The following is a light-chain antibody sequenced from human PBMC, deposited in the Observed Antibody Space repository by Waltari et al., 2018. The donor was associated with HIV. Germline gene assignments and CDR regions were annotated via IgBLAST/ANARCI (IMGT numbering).Light chain of an antibody. CDR3: CSYAGSSTVV. Sequence: QSALTQPASVSGSPGQSITISCTGTSSDVGSYNLVSWYQQHPGKAPKLMIYECSKRPSGVSNRFSGSTSGNTASLTISGLQAEDEADYYCCSYAGSSTVVFGGGTKLTVL. V-gene: IGLV2-23*01. CDR2: ECS. J-gene: IGLJ2*01. CDR1: SSDVGSYNL.